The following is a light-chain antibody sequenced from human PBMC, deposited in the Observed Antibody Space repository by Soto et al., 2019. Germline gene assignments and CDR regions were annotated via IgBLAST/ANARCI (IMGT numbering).Light chain of an antibody. J-gene: IGLJ1*01. CDR1: SSDVASYYF. CDR2: EFN. CDR3: CSSADSSTPHV. V-gene: IGLV2-23*02. Sequence: VLTQPASVSGSPGQSITISCTGTSSDVASYYFVSWYQQHPGKAPRLMIYEFNKRPSGISSRFSGSTSGNTASLTISGLQAEDEADYYCCSSADSSTPHVFGTGTKVTVL.